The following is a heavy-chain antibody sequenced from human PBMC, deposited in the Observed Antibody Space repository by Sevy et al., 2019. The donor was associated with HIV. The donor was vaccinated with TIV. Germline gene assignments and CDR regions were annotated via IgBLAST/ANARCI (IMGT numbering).Heavy chain of an antibody. Sequence: GGSLRLSCTASGFTFDDYTMSWFRQAPGKGLEWVGFIRSKAYGGTTEYAASVKGRFTISRDDSKSIAFLQMNSLKTEDTAGYYCTRDLGYYDSSRMYDYWGQGTLVTVSS. CDR3: TRDLGYYDSSRMYDY. CDR2: IRSKAYGGTT. D-gene: IGHD3-22*01. J-gene: IGHJ4*02. V-gene: IGHV3-49*03. CDR1: GFTFDDYT.